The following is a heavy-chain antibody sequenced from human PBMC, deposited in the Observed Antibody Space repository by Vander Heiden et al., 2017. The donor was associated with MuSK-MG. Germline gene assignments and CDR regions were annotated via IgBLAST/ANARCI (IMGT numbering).Heavy chain of an antibody. V-gene: IGHV3-23*01. D-gene: IGHD2-15*01. Sequence: EVQLLESGGGLVQPGGSLRLFCAASGFLFSSYALSWARQAPGKGLDWVAAIRGSDDNTYYADSVKGRFTISRDNSKNTLYLQMNSLRAEDTAVYYCAKERASSGWRFDLWGRGTLVTVSS. CDR2: IRGSDDNT. CDR1: GFLFSSYA. CDR3: AKERASSGWRFDL. J-gene: IGHJ2*01.